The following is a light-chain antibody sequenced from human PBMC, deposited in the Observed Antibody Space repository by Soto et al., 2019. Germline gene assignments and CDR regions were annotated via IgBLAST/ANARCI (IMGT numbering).Light chain of an antibody. CDR2: DDS. J-gene: IGLJ3*02. CDR3: AAWDASLNGRV. CDR1: SSNIGTRT. V-gene: IGLV1-44*01. Sequence: QSVLTQPPSTSGTPGQRVTISCSGGSSNIGTRTVNWYQQAAGTAPKLLIYDDSQRPSGVPDRFSGSKSGTSASLAISGLQSEDEADYYCAAWDASLNGRVFGGGTKLTVL.